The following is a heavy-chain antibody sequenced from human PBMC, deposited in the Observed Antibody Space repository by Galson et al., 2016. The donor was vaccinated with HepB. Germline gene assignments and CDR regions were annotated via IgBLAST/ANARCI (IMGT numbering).Heavy chain of an antibody. V-gene: IGHV3-7*03. D-gene: IGHD6-19*01. CDR3: VRDGGWYAWFDP. J-gene: IGHJ5*02. CDR1: GFTFRNYW. CDR2: INDHGGTK. Sequence: SLRLSCAASGFTFRNYWMHWVRQLPGKGLECVANINDHGGTKYYVDSVKGRFTISRDNAKSSLYLQMNSLRDYDTAVYYCVRDGGWYAWFDPWGQGTLVTVSS.